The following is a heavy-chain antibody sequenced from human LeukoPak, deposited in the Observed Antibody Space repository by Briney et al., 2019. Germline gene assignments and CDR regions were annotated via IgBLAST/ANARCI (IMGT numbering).Heavy chain of an antibody. D-gene: IGHD3-10*01. V-gene: IGHV1-2*02. CDR2: INPNSGGT. CDR1: GYTFTGYY. J-gene: IGHJ6*03. Sequence: GALVKVSCKASGYTFTGYYMHWVRQAPGQGLEWMGWINPNSGGTNYAQKFQGRVTMTRDTSISTAYMELSRLRSDDTAVYCCASGSGSYNYYYHYMDVWGKGTTVTISS. CDR3: ASGSGSYNYYYHYMDV.